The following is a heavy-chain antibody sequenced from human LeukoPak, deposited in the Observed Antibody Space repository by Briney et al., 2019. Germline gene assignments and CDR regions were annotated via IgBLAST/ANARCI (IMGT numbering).Heavy chain of an antibody. CDR3: ARDTRDDYGDYVNY. CDR2: IKQDGSEK. CDR1: EFTFRSYW. J-gene: IGHJ4*02. V-gene: IGHV3-7*01. Sequence: PGGSLRLSCAASEFTFRSYWMRWVRQAPGKGLEWVANIKQDGSEKNYVDSVKGRFTISRDNAKNSLYLQMNSLRAEDTAVYYCARDTRDDYGDYVNYWGQGTLVTVSS. D-gene: IGHD4-17*01.